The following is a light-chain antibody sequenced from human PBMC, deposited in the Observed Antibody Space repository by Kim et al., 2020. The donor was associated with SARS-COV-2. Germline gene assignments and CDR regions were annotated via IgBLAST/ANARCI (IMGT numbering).Light chain of an antibody. Sequence: EIVLTQSPATLSLSPGERATLSCRASQSIGSYLAWYQQKPGQAPRLLIYGVSNRATGIPPRFSGSGSGTDFTLTISSLEPEDFAVYYWQQCSKWPRTFGQGTKLEIK. CDR2: GVS. CDR1: QSIGSY. CDR3: QQCSKWPRT. J-gene: IGKJ2*01. V-gene: IGKV3-11*01.